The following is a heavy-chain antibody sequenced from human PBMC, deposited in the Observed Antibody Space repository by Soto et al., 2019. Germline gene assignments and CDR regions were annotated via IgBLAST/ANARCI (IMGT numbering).Heavy chain of an antibody. D-gene: IGHD6-6*01. CDR1: GFAFSSYP. J-gene: IGHJ3*02. CDR3: ARRAFGSSRAFDI. CDR2: ISDSGGLT. Sequence: LRLSCAASGFAFSSYPLSWVRQAPEKGLEWVSGISDSGGLTYNADSVKGRFTISRDNSKNTLYLQMNSLRAEDTAVYYCARRAFGSSRAFDIWGQGTVVTVSS. V-gene: IGHV3-23*01.